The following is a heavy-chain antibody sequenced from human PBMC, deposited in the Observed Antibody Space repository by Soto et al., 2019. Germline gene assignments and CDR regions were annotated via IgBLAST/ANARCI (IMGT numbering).Heavy chain of an antibody. CDR2: INPNSGGT. Sequence: ASVKVSCKASGYTFTGYYMHWVRQAPGQGLEWMGWINPNSGGTNYAQKFQGWVTMTRDTSISTAYMELSRLRSDDTAVYYCARGPSEYSSSRFDPWGQGTLVTVSS. CDR3: ARGPSEYSSSRFDP. J-gene: IGHJ5*02. V-gene: IGHV1-2*04. D-gene: IGHD6-6*01. CDR1: GYTFTGYY.